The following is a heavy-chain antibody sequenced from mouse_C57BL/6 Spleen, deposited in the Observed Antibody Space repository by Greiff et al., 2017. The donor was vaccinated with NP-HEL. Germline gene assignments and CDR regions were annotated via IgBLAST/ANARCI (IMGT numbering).Heavy chain of an antibody. J-gene: IGHJ3*01. Sequence: EVKLVESGGDLVKPGGSLKLSCAASGFTFSSYGMSWVRQTPDKRLEWVATISSGGSYTYYPDSVKGRFTISRDNAKNTLYLQMSSLKSEDTAMYYCARLSPYEYDEGAWFAYWGQGTLVTVSA. CDR3: ARLSPYEYDEGAWFAY. D-gene: IGHD2-4*01. CDR2: ISSGGSYT. V-gene: IGHV5-6*01. CDR1: GFTFSSYG.